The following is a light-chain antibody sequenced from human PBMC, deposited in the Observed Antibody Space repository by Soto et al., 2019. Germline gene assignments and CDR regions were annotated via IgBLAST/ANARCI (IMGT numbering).Light chain of an antibody. Sequence: DIQITQSPSTLSSSVLERFTITCRASQSISRWLAWYQQKPGKAPKLLIYDASSLESGVPSRFSGSGSGTDFTLTISSLQPEDFATYYCQQSYSTPRITFGQGARLEIK. J-gene: IGKJ5*01. CDR2: DAS. V-gene: IGKV1-39*01. CDR3: QQSYSTPRIT. CDR1: QSISRW.